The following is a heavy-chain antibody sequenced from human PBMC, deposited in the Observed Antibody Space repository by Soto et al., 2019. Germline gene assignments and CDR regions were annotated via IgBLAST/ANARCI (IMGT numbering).Heavy chain of an antibody. Sequence: GGSLRFSCAASGFTFSSYAMSWVRQAPGKGLEWISAISGSGGGIYYADAVKGRFTISRDNSKNTLFLQMSSLRAEDTAVYYCARPLHYWGQGTLVTVSS. J-gene: IGHJ4*02. CDR2: ISGSGGGI. CDR3: ARPLHY. CDR1: GFTFSSYA. D-gene: IGHD2-21*01. V-gene: IGHV3-23*01.